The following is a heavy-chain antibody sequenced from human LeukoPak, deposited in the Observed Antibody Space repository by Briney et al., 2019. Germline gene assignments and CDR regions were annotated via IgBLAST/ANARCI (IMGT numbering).Heavy chain of an antibody. CDR3: ARAQSGFWSGYCFDY. CDR2: IKQDGSEK. V-gene: IGHV3-7*01. Sequence: PGGSLRLSCAASGFTFSTSWMTWVRQAPGKGLEWVVNIKQDGSEKYYVDPVKGRFTVSRDNAKNSLYLQMNSLRAEDTAVYYCARAQSGFWSGYCFDYWGQGTLVTVSS. J-gene: IGHJ4*02. CDR1: GFTFSTSW. D-gene: IGHD3-3*01.